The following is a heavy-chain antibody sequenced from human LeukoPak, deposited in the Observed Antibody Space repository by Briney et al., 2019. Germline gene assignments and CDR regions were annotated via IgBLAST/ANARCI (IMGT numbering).Heavy chain of an antibody. CDR3: ARPRGSGPGMAYFDY. V-gene: IGHV5-51*01. CDR2: IYPGDSDT. D-gene: IGHD6-19*01. Sequence: GESLKISCKGSGYSFTSYWIGWVRQMPGKGLEWMGVIYPGDSDTRYSPSFQGQVTISVDKSSSTAYLQWTSLKDSNTAMYYCARPRGSGPGMAYFDYWGQGTLVTVSS. CDR1: GYSFTSYW. J-gene: IGHJ4*02.